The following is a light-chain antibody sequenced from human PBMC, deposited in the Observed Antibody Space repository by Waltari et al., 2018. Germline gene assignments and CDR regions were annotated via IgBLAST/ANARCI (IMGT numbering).Light chain of an antibody. J-gene: IGLJ2*01. V-gene: IGLV3-27*01. CDR1: VLAEIY. Sequence: YDLTQPSSVSVSPGQKATITCSGDVLAEIYVRWFQQKPGQAPTLILYKDTERPSGIPCAFSCSSSGATVTLTIRGALLEDEADYHCHAAADNNWFFGGGTKLTVL. CDR2: KDT. CDR3: HAAADNNWF.